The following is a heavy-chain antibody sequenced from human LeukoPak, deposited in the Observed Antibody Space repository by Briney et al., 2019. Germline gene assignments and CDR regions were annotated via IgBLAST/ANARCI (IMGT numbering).Heavy chain of an antibody. V-gene: IGHV1-18*01. CDR2: ISAYNGNT. CDR3: ASVRYEAVIRYFDWLFGDAFDI. D-gene: IGHD3-9*01. J-gene: IGHJ3*02. CDR1: GYTFTSYG. Sequence: ASVKVSCKASGYTFTSYGISWVRQAPGQGLEWMGWISAYNGNTNYAQKLQGRVTMTTDTSTSTAYMELRSLRSDDTAVYYCASVRYEAVIRYFDWLFGDAFDIWGQGTMVTVSS.